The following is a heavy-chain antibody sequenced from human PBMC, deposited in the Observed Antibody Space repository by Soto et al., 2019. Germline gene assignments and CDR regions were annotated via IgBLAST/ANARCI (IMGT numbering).Heavy chain of an antibody. CDR2: IYYSGST. D-gene: IGHD3-10*01. CDR3: ARHDITMVRGVTIGWFDP. J-gene: IGHJ5*02. CDR1: GGSISSSSYY. Sequence: LETLSLTCTVSGGSISSSSYYWGWIRQPPGKGLEWIGSIYYSGSTYYNPSLKSRVTISVDTSKNQFSLKLSSVTAADTAVYYCARHDITMVRGVTIGWFDPWGQGTLVTVSS. V-gene: IGHV4-39*01.